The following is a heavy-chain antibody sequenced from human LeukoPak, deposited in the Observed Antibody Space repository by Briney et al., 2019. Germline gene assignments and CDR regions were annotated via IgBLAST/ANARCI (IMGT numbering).Heavy chain of an antibody. Sequence: SVKVSCKASGGTFSNYAINWVRQAPGQGLEWIGRIIPIFGTANYAQKFQGRVTITADKSTSTAYMDLNSLRSEDMAVYYCARDQRGQSKLLSRDSRDYGMDVWGQGTTVTVSS. D-gene: IGHD3-22*01. CDR3: ARDQRGQSKLLSRDSRDYGMDV. CDR1: GGTFSNYA. CDR2: IIPIFGTA. J-gene: IGHJ6*02. V-gene: IGHV1-69*06.